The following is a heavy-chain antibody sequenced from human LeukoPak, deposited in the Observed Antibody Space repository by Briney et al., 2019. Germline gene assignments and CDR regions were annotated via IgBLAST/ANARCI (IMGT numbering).Heavy chain of an antibody. CDR2: IYYSGST. CDR1: SGSVSSGSYY. CDR3: ARATLPYSSSGFDY. J-gene: IGHJ4*02. V-gene: IGHV4-61*01. D-gene: IGHD6-13*01. Sequence: PSETLSLTSTVSSGSVSSGSYYWSWIRQPPGKGLGWTGHIYYSGSTNYNPSLKSRVTISVDTSKNQFSLKLSSVTAADAAVYYCARATLPYSSSGFDYWGQGTLATVSS.